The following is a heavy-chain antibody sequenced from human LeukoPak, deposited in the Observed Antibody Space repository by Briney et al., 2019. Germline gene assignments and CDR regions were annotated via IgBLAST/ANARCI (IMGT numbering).Heavy chain of an antibody. CDR2: ISSSSSYI. CDR3: AKEPHYDFWSGYFAEW. D-gene: IGHD3-3*01. CDR1: GFTFSSYS. Sequence: GGSLRLSCAASGFTFSSYSMNWVRQAPGKGLEWVSSISSSSSYIYYADSVKGRFTISRDNSKNTLYLQMNSLRAEDTAVYYCAKEPHYDFWSGYFAEWWGQGTLVTVSS. J-gene: IGHJ4*02. V-gene: IGHV3-21*04.